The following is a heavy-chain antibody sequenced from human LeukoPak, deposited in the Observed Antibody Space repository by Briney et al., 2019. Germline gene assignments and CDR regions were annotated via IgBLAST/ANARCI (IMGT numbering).Heavy chain of an antibody. V-gene: IGHV4-34*01. J-gene: IGHJ4*02. CDR3: AREPTAMIL. D-gene: IGHD5-18*01. CDR2: INHSGST. CDR1: GGSFSGYY. Sequence: SETLSLTCAVYGGSFSGYYWSWIRQPPGKGLEWIGEINHSGSTNYNPSLKSRVTISVDTSKNQFSLKLSSVTAADTAVYYCAREPTAMILWGRGTLVTVSS.